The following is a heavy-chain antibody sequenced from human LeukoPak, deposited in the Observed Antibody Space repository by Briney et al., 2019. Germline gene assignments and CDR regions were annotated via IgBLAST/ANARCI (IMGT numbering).Heavy chain of an antibody. Sequence: GSLRLSCAASGFTFSSHWMSWVRQAPGEGLEWVANIKQDGSGKYYVDSVKGRFTISRDNAKNLLYLQMNSLRAEDTAVYYCARDRAYYDILTGYYRRNGYWGQGTLVTVSS. D-gene: IGHD3-9*01. V-gene: IGHV3-7*03. CDR1: GFTFSSHW. CDR2: IKQDGSGK. J-gene: IGHJ4*02. CDR3: ARDRAYYDILTGYYRRNGY.